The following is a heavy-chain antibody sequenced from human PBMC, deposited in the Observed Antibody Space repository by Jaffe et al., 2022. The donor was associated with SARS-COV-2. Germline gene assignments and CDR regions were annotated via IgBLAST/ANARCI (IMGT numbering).Heavy chain of an antibody. CDR3: AREGLDDSSGYYFPEYFQH. Sequence: QVQLQESGPGLVKPSQTLSLTCTVSGGSISSGSYYWSWIRQPAGKGLEWIGRIYTSGSTNYNPSLKSRVTISVDTSKNQFSLKLSSVTAADTAVYYCAREGLDDSSGYYFPEYFQHWGQGTLVTVSS. J-gene: IGHJ1*01. CDR2: IYTSGST. CDR1: GGSISSGSYY. V-gene: IGHV4-61*02. D-gene: IGHD3-22*01.